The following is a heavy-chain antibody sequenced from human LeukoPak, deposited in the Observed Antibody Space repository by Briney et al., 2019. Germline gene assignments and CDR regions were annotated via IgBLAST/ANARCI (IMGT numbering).Heavy chain of an antibody. CDR3: ARNYDSSGYSHFFDY. CDR2: INHSGST. Sequence: SETLSLTCAVYGGSFSGYYWSWIRQPPGKGLEWIGEINHSGSTNYNPSLKSRVTISVDTSKNQFSLKLSSVTAADTAVYYCARNYDSSGYSHFFDYWGQGTLVTVSS. V-gene: IGHV4-34*01. CDR1: GGSFSGYY. D-gene: IGHD3-22*01. J-gene: IGHJ4*02.